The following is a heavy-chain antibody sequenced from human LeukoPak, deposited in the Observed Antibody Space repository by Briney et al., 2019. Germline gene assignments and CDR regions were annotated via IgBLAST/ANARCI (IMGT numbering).Heavy chain of an antibody. CDR2: IIPIFGTA. V-gene: IGHV1-69*05. Sequence: SVKVSCKASEGTFSSYAISWVRQAPGQGLEWMGGIIPIFGTANYAQKFQGRVTITTDESTSTAYMELSSLRSEDTAVYYCARGYSNIQYYFDYWGQGTLVTVSS. CDR3: ARGYSNIQYYFDY. J-gene: IGHJ4*02. D-gene: IGHD4-11*01. CDR1: EGTFSSYA.